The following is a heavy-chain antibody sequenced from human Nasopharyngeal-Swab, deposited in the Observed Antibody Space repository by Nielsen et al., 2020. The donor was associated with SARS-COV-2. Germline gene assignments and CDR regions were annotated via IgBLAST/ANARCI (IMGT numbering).Heavy chain of an antibody. J-gene: IGHJ4*02. V-gene: IGHV3-21*01. CDR3: ARELYCAGNCPPDY. D-gene: IGHD2-21*02. Sequence: GGSLRLSCEASGFRFSSYSLHWVRQAPGKGLEWVSSIRSSGSFISYADSVKGRFTISRDNAKNSLYLQMNSLRAEDTAIYFCARELYCAGNCPPDYWGQGTLVTVSS. CDR2: IRSSGSFI. CDR1: GFRFSSYS.